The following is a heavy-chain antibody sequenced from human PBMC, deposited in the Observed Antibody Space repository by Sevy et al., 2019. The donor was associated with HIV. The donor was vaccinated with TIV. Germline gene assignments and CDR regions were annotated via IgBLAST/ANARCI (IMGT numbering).Heavy chain of an antibody. CDR2: ISAYNGKA. Sequence: ASVKVSCKASGYTFTSYGISWVRQAPGQGLEWMGWISAYNGKANYAQKLQGRVTMTTDTSTSTAYMELRSLRSDDTAVYYCARGHGNEPEHRNLDYWGQGTLVTVSS. J-gene: IGHJ4*02. V-gene: IGHV1-18*01. CDR3: ARGHGNEPEHRNLDY. CDR1: GYTFTSYG. D-gene: IGHD1-1*01.